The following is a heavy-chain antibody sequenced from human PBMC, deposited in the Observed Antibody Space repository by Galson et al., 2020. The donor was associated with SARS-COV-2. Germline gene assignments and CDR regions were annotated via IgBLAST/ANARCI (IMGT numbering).Heavy chain of an antibody. CDR2: ISGSGGST. Sequence: GESLKISCAASGFTFSSYAMSWVRQAPGKGLEWVSAISGSGGSTYYADSVKGRFTISRDNSKNTLYLQMNSLRAEDTAVYYCAKSGEGITMVRGVIPLVNYGMDVWGQGTTVTVSS. D-gene: IGHD3-10*01. CDR1: GFTFSSYA. J-gene: IGHJ6*02. V-gene: IGHV3-23*01. CDR3: AKSGEGITMVRGVIPLVNYGMDV.